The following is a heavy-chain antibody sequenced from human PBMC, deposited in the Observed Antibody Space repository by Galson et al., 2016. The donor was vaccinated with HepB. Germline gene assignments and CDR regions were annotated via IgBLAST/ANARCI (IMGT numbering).Heavy chain of an antibody. V-gene: IGHV4-59*01. J-gene: IGHJ4*02. CDR3: ARATYYGPHYLDS. Sequence: RKGLEWIGYIYYSGATNYNPSLKSRVTISVDPSKKQLSLKLSSVTAADTAIYYCARATYYGPHYLDSWGQGTLVTVSS. D-gene: IGHD3-3*01. CDR2: IYYSGAT.